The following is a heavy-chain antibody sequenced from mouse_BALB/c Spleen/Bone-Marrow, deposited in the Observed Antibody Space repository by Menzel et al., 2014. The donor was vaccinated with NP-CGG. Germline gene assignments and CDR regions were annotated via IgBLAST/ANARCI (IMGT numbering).Heavy chain of an antibody. V-gene: IGHV5-9-2*01. CDR1: GFSFSNYG. J-gene: IGHJ3*01. CDR2: ISGDGRYT. Sequence: VQLKESGGGLVKSGGSLKLSCAASGFSFSNYGMPWVRQTPEKRLEWAATISGDGRYTFYSDSVKGRFTISRDNAKNNLYLQLSNLKSEDTALYCCARHAYYDQTEVSFVYWGQGTLVTVSA. D-gene: IGHD2-4*01. CDR3: ARHAYYDQTEVSFVY.